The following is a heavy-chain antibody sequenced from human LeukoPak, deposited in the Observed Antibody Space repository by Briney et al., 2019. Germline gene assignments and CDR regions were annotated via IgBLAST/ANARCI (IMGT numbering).Heavy chain of an antibody. CDR3: ARHGSGSYNY. CDR2: IYYSGST. V-gene: IGHV4-39*01. CDR1: GGSISSSSSY. D-gene: IGHD3-10*01. J-gene: IGHJ4*02. Sequence: PSETLSLTCTVSGGSISSSSSYWGWIRQPLGKGLEWIGNIYYSGSTYYNPSLKSRVTISVATSKNQFSLKLSSVTAADTAVYYCARHGSGSYNYWGQGTLVTVSS.